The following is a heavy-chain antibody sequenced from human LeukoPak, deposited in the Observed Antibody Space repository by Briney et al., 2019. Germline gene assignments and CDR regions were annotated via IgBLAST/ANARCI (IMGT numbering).Heavy chain of an antibody. V-gene: IGHV3-23*01. J-gene: IGHJ4*02. CDR2: ISGSGGST. CDR3: AKVGFLGVPAGPSGY. CDR1: GFTFSSYA. Sequence: PGGSLRLSCAASGFTFSSYAMSWVRQAPGKGLKWVSAISGSGGSTYYADSVKGRFTISRDNSKNTLYLQMNSLRAEDTAVYYCAKVGFLGVPAGPSGYWGQGTLVTVSS. D-gene: IGHD2-2*01.